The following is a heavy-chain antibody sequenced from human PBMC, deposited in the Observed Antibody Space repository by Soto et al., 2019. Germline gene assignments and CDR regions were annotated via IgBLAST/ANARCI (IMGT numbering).Heavy chain of an antibody. CDR3: AKDRERGVQLWPHYYYGMDV. D-gene: IGHD5-18*01. CDR1: GFTFSSYA. J-gene: IGHJ6*02. V-gene: IGHV3-23*01. CDR2: ISGSGGST. Sequence: PGGSLRLSCAASGFTFSSYAMSWARQAPGKGLEWVSAISGSGGSTYYADSVKGRFTISRDNSKNTLYLQMNSLRAEDTAVYYCAKDRERGVQLWPHYYYGMDVWGQGTTVTVSS.